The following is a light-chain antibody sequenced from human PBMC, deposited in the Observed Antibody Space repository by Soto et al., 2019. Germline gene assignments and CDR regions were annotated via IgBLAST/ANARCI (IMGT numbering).Light chain of an antibody. Sequence: QSDRTQPRSVSGSAGQSVTMACTGTSSDVGAYNYVSWYQQHPGQAPKFMIYDVSKRPSGVPDRFSGSKSGNTASLTISGLQADDEADYYCCSYAGTYSYVFGTGTKVTVL. J-gene: IGLJ1*01. V-gene: IGLV2-11*01. CDR3: CSYAGTYSYV. CDR2: DVS. CDR1: SSDVGAYNY.